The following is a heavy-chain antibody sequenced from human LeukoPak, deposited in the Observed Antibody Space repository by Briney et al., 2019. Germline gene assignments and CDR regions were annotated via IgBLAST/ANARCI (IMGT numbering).Heavy chain of an antibody. CDR1: GYSISSGYY. D-gene: IGHD6-19*01. V-gene: IGHV4-38-2*01. Sequence: PSETLSLTCAVSGYSISSGYYWGWIRQPPGKGLEWIGSIYHSGSTYYNPSLKSRVTISVDTSKNQFSLKLSSVTAADTAVYYCARRVGAVAGKYYFDYWGQGTLVTVSS. CDR3: ARRVGAVAGKYYFDY. CDR2: IYHSGST. J-gene: IGHJ4*02.